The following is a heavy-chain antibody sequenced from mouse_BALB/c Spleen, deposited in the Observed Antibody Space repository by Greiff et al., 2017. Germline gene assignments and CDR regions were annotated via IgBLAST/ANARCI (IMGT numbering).Heavy chain of an antibody. CDR1: GFAFSSYD. Sequence: DVMLVESGGGLVKPGGSLKLSCAASGFAFSSYDMSWVRQTPEKRLEWVAYISSGGGSTYYPDTVKGRFTISRDNAKNTLYLQMSSLKSEDTAMYYCARGGDYWGQGTSVTVSS. CDR2: ISSGGGST. CDR3: ARGGDY. V-gene: IGHV5-12-1*01. J-gene: IGHJ4*01.